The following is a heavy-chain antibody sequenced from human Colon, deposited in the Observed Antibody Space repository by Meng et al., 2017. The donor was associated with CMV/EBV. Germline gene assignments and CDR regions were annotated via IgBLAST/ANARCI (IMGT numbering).Heavy chain of an antibody. J-gene: IGHJ6*02. Sequence: SETLSLTCSVSGVSMSLYYWSWIRQPPGKGLEWIGYIYYSGSTNYNPSLKSRVTISVDTSKNQFSLKLSSVTAADTAVYYCARLRFLEWFPEANGMDVWGQGTTVTVSS. D-gene: IGHD3-3*01. V-gene: IGHV4-59*01. CDR2: IYYSGST. CDR3: ARLRFLEWFPEANGMDV. CDR1: GVSMSLYY.